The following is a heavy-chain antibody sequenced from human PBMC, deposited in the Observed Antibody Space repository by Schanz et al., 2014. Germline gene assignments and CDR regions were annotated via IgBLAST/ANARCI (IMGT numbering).Heavy chain of an antibody. Sequence: QVQLQQWGAGVLKPSETLSLTCVVSGGSLSGHYWSWIRQPPGKGLEWIGEINHSGSTNYNPSLKSRVTISVDTSKNQFSLKLSSVTAADTAVYYCARGPDSTSADVTRGRRRYYFDYWGQGTLVTVSS. CDR1: GGSLSGHY. D-gene: IGHD6-13*01. CDR3: ARGPDSTSADVTRGRRRYYFDY. CDR2: INHSGST. V-gene: IGHV4-34*01. J-gene: IGHJ4*02.